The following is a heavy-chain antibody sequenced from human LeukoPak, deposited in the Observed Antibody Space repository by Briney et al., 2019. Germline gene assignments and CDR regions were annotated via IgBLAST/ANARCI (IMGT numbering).Heavy chain of an antibody. V-gene: IGHV1-69*04. CDR3: ARDHPSITMVRGVIITPFDY. J-gene: IGHJ4*02. CDR1: GGTFSSYA. D-gene: IGHD3-10*01. CDR2: IIPILGIA. Sequence: SVKVSCKASGGTFSSYAISWVRQAPGQGLEWMGRIIPILGIANYAQKFQGRVTITADKSTSTAYMELSSLRSEDTAVYYCARDHPSITMVRGVIITPFDYWGQGTLVTVSP.